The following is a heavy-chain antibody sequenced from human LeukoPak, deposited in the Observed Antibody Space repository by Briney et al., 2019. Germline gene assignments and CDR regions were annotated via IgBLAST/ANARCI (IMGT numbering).Heavy chain of an antibody. J-gene: IGHJ6*03. D-gene: IGHD4-11*01. CDR2: IIPIFGTA. CDR1: GGTFNSYA. CDR3: ARVAYSKSLYYYYYMDV. V-gene: IGHV1-69*05. Sequence: SVKVSCKASGGTFNSYAISWVRQAPGQGLEWMGGIIPIFGTANYAQKFQGRVTITTDESTSTAYMELSSLRSEDTAVYYCARVAYSKSLYYYYYMDVWGKGTTVTVSS.